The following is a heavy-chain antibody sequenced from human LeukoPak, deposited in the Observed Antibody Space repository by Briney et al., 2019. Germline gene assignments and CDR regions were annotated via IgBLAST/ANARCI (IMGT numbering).Heavy chain of an antibody. J-gene: IGHJ3*02. CDR2: ISWNSGSI. V-gene: IGHV3-9*01. CDR3: AKDHYGDLPLGAFDI. Sequence: GGSLRLSCAASGFTFDDYAMHWVRQAPGKGLEWVSGISWNSGSIGYADSVKGRFTISRDNAKNSLYLQMNSLRAEDTALYYCAKDHYGDLPLGAFDIWGQGTMVTVSS. D-gene: IGHD4-17*01. CDR1: GFTFDDYA.